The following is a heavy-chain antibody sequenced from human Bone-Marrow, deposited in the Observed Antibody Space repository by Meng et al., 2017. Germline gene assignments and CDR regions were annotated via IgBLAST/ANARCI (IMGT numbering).Heavy chain of an antibody. D-gene: IGHD4-17*01. V-gene: IGHV3-73*02. CDR1: GFPFSCSA. Sequence: VRWVGSGGGVVQSGGSLKLSCAACGFPFSCSAMHWVRQASGKGLEWVGRIRSKANSYATAYAASVKGRFTISRDDSKNTAYLQMNSLKTEDTAVYYCTLTVTTQFDYWGQGTLVTVSS. CDR2: IRSKANSYAT. J-gene: IGHJ4*02. CDR3: TLTVTTQFDY.